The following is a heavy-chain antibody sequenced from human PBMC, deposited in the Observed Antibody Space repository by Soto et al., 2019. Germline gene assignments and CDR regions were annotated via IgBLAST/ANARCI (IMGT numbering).Heavy chain of an antibody. Sequence: SETLSLTCTVSGGSISSYYWSWIRQPPGKGLEWIGYIYYSGSTNYNPSLKSRVTISVDTSKNQFSLKLSSVTAADTAVYYRARHAYSSGYRSYWFDPWGQGTLVTVSS. J-gene: IGHJ5*02. V-gene: IGHV4-59*08. CDR3: ARHAYSSGYRSYWFDP. D-gene: IGHD6-19*01. CDR1: GGSISSYY. CDR2: IYYSGST.